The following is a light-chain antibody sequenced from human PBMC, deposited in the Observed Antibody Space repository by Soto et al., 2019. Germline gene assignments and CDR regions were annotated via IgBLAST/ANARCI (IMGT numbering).Light chain of an antibody. CDR3: QQYHLSPLT. CDR1: EAINNNF. J-gene: IGKJ4*01. V-gene: IGKV3-20*01. CDR2: GAS. Sequence: EIVWTQSPGALSVAPGETLSLSCRASEAINNNFVAWYQQRPGQVPRLLMYGASIRVSGVPDRISGRRSGTGFILNIARVEPEDSAVYFCQQYHLSPLTFGGGTQV.